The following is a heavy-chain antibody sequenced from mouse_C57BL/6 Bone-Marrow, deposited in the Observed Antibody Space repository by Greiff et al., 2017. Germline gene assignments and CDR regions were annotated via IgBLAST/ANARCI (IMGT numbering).Heavy chain of an antibody. V-gene: IGHV14-4*01. Sequence: VQLQQSGAELVRPGASVKLSCTASGFNIKDDYMHWVKQRPEQGLEWIGWIDPENGDTEYASKFQGKATITADTSSNTANLQLSSLTSEDTAVYYCTTVYDYGFDYWGQGTTLTVSS. CDR3: TTVYDYGFDY. D-gene: IGHD2-4*01. CDR2: IDPENGDT. CDR1: GFNIKDDY. J-gene: IGHJ2*01.